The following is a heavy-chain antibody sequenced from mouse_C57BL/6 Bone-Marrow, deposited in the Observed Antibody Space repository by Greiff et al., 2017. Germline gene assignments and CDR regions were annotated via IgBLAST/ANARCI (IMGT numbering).Heavy chain of an antibody. CDR2: ISDGGSYT. V-gene: IGHV5-4*01. J-gene: IGHJ2*01. CDR3: ARDATTVVATD. CDR1: GFTFSSYA. D-gene: IGHD1-1*01. Sequence: EVQLVESGGGLVKPGGSLKLSCAASGFTFSSYAMSWVRQTPDKRLEWVATISDGGSYTYYPDNVKGRFTISRDNAKNNLYLQMIHLKSEDTAMYYCARDATTVVATDWGQGTTLTVSS.